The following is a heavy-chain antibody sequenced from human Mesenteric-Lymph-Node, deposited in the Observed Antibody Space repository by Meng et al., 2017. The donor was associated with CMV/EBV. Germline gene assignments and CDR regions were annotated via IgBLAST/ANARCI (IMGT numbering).Heavy chain of an antibody. V-gene: IGHV1-8*01. CDR3: ARDSDYYDSSDPTLDN. Sequence: ASVKVSCKASGYTFTNYDINWVRQATGQGLEWMGWMNSNSGTTGYAQKFQGRVTMTRNLSISSAYMELSNLRSEDTAVYYCARDSDYYDSSDPTLDNWGQGTLVTVSS. J-gene: IGHJ4*02. D-gene: IGHD3-22*01. CDR1: GYTFTNYD. CDR2: MNSNSGTT.